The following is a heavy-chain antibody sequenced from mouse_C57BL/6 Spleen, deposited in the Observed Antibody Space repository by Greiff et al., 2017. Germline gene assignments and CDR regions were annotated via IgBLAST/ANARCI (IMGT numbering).Heavy chain of an antibody. CDR3: VRQGVYDGYYVGAMDY. D-gene: IGHD2-3*01. CDR2: IRSKSNNYAT. J-gene: IGHJ4*01. CDR1: GFSFNTYA. V-gene: IGHV10-1*01. Sequence: EVQRVESGGGLVQPKGSLKLSCAASGFSFNTYAMNWVRQAPGKGLEWVARIRSKSNNYATYYADSVKDRFTISRDDSESMLYLQMNNLKTEDTAMYYCVRQGVYDGYYVGAMDYWGQGTSVTVSS.